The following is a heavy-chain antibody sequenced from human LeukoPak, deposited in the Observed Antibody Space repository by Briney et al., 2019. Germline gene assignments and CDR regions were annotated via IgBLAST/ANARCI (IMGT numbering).Heavy chain of an antibody. V-gene: IGHV1-2*02. Sequence: PAASVKVSCKASGYTFTGYYMHWVRQAPGKGLEWMGWINPNSGGTNYAQKFQGRVTMTRDTSISTAYMELSRLRSDDTAVYYCARDIRITMVRGGLLSTPRLGFNDYWGQGTLVTVSS. CDR3: ARDIRITMVRGGLLSTPRLGFNDY. D-gene: IGHD3-10*01. CDR2: INPNSGGT. CDR1: GYTFTGYY. J-gene: IGHJ4*02.